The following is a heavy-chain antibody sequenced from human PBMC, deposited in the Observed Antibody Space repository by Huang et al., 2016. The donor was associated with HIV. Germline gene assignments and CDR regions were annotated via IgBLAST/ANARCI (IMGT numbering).Heavy chain of an antibody. D-gene: IGHD3-16*01. CDR1: GGSVNSGYYY. V-gene: IGHV4-39*01. J-gene: IGHJ3*01. CDR2: VFYGGKT. CDR3: ARLPFDYVWGTQRQTALDELDV. Sequence: QLQLQESGPGLVRPSETLSLTCSVSGGSVNSGYYYWGWIRQPPGKGLEWIASVFYGGKTFYTPSLKSRVAMSVDTSKKRFSLNLSSVTAADTAVYFCARLPFDYVWGTQRQTALDELDVWGQGTMVTVSS.